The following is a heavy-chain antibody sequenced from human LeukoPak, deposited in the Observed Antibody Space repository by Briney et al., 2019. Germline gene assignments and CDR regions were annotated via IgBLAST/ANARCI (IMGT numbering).Heavy chain of an antibody. J-gene: IGHJ3*02. CDR3: ARGGYYGSGSYYPDAFDI. Sequence: SETLSLTCTVSGVSISSSSYYWGWIRQPPGKGLEWIGSIYYSGSTYYNPSLKSRVTISVDTSKNQFSLKLSSVTAADTAVYYCARGGYYGSGSYYPDAFDIWGQGTMVTVSS. CDR1: GVSISSSSYY. V-gene: IGHV4-39*01. CDR2: IYYSGST. D-gene: IGHD3-10*01.